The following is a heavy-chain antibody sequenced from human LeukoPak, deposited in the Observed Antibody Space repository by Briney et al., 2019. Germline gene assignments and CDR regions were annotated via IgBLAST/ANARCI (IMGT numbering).Heavy chain of an antibody. CDR2: ISWNSGSI. D-gene: IGHD6-13*01. J-gene: IGHJ4*02. CDR3: AKGDFSIAAAGSFDY. Sequence: GGSLRLSCAASGFTFDDYAMHWVRQAPGKGLEWVSGISWNSGSIGYADSVKGRFTISRDNAKNSLYLQMNSLRAEDTALYYCAKGDFSIAAAGSFDYWGQGTLVTVSS. V-gene: IGHV3-9*01. CDR1: GFTFDDYA.